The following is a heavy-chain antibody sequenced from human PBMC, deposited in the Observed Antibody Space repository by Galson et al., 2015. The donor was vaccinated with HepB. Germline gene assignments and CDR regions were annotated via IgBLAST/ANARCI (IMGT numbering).Heavy chain of an antibody. CDR2: ISAYNGNT. CDR1: GYTFTSYG. D-gene: IGHD3-3*01. V-gene: IGHV1-18*01. Sequence: SVKVSCKASGYTFTSYGISWVRQAPGQGLEWMGWISAYNGNTNYAQTLQGRVNMTTDTSTSTAHMELRSLRSDNTAVYYCARTKFLEWLLGDYWGQGTLVTVSS. J-gene: IGHJ4*02. CDR3: ARTKFLEWLLGDY.